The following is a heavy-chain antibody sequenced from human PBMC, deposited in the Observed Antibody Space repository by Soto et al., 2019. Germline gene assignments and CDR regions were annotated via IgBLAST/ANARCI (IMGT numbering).Heavy chain of an antibody. V-gene: IGHV4-34*01. Sequence: QEQLQQRGAGLLKPSETLSLTCAVYGGFVSSGNYYWSWIRQPPGKGLEWIGEMSHSGGTHFNPSLKSGVTIAVDTSKNQFSLKMSSVTAADTALYYCARVERVTATTVVDAFDIWGPGTMVTVSS. D-gene: IGHD2-21*02. CDR3: ARVERVTATTVVDAFDI. J-gene: IGHJ3*02. CDR2: MSHSGGT. CDR1: GGFVSSGNYY.